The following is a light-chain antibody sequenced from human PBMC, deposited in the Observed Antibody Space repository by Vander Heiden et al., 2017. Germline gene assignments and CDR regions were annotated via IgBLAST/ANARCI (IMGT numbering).Light chain of an antibody. CDR1: QSINTW. J-gene: IGKJ4*01. CDR2: KTS. V-gene: IGKV1-5*03. CDR3: QQYNSYPLT. Sequence: DSQMTQSPSTLSASVGDRVTITCRASQSINTWLAWYQQKPGKAPRVLIYKTSSLEIGVPSRFSGSGSGTEFTLTISSLQPDDFATYYCQQYNSYPLTFGGGSKVEIK.